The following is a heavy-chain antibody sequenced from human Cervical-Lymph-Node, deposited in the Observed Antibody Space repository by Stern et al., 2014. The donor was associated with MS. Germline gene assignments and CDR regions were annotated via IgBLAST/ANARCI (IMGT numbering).Heavy chain of an antibody. V-gene: IGHV3-30*18. J-gene: IGHJ3*02. CDR3: AKDDYGTPFDI. CDR1: GFTFSNYA. D-gene: IGHD4-17*01. Sequence: VQLVESGGAVVQPGRSLRLSCAASGFTFSNYAMHWVRQAPGKGLEWVAVISYDGSSSHSADSVKGRFTVSRDNSKNTLFLQMNSLRAEDTSVYYCAKDDYGTPFDIWGQGTMVTVSS. CDR2: ISYDGSSS.